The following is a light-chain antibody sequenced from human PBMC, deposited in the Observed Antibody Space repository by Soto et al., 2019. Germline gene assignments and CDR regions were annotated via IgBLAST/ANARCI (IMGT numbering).Light chain of an antibody. V-gene: IGLV2-14*01. CDR2: DVS. J-gene: IGLJ3*02. CDR1: SSDVGGYNY. Sequence: QPVLTQSASVSGSPGQSITISCTGTSSDVGGYNYVSWYQQHPGKAPKLIIYDVSNRPSGVSTRFSGSKSGNTASPTISGLPAEDEADYSCSSYTSTNSWVFGGGTKLTVL. CDR3: SSYTSTNSWV.